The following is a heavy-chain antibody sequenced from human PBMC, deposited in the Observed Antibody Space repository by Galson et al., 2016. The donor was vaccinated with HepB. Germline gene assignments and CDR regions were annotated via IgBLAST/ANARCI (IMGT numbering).Heavy chain of an antibody. CDR2: FIPLLGVT. D-gene: IGHD1-14*01. CDR1: GGTLNNYV. Sequence: SVKVSCKVSGGTLNNYVISWVRQAPGQGLEWMGRFIPLLGVTNYALKFQGRLIITADKSTATAYMDLSGLRSEDTAVYFCAVVSSAELVFTPSPPHDWVDFWGQGALVTVSP. V-gene: IGHV1-69*04. CDR3: AVVSSAELVFTPSPPHDWVDF. J-gene: IGHJ5*01.